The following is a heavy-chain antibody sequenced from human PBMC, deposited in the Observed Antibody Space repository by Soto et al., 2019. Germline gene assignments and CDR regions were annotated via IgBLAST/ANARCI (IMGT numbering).Heavy chain of an antibody. CDR3: ARNDQLVAGMDV. D-gene: IGHD1-1*01. Sequence: ASVKVSCKASGYTFTSYGISWVRQAPGQGLEWIGWISAYNGKTDYAQKLQGRVTMTTDTSTSTAYMELRSLRSDDTAVYYCARNDQLVAGMDVWGQGTTVTVSS. CDR2: ISAYNGKT. J-gene: IGHJ6*02. V-gene: IGHV1-18*01. CDR1: GYTFTSYG.